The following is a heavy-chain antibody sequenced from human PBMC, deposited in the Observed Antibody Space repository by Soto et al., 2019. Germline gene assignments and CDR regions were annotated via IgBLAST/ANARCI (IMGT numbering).Heavy chain of an antibody. CDR2: IYYSGST. CDR3: ARDRVVTIFGVVTHAYGMDV. J-gene: IGHJ6*02. CDR1: GGSISSGGYY. Sequence: PSETLSLTCTVSGGSISSGGYYWSWIRQHPGKGLEWIGYIYYSGSTYYNPSLKSRVTISVDTSKNQFSLKLSSVTAADTAVYYCARDRVVTIFGVVTHAYGMDVWGQGTTVTVSS. V-gene: IGHV4-31*03. D-gene: IGHD3-3*01.